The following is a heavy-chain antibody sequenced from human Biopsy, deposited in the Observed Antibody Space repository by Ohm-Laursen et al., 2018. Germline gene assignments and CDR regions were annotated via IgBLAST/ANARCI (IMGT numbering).Heavy chain of an antibody. V-gene: IGHV3-11*01. CDR3: ARGKYKDFSTGLPRPYHYTLDF. J-gene: IGHJ6*02. Sequence: SLRLSCAAPGLIFSDYYMSWIRQAPGKGLEWIAYISARDGVVYYADSVKGRFTIFRDNTNNSLYLQMTSLRPEDTAVFYCARGKYKDFSTGLPRPYHYTLDFWGPGTTVTVSS. CDR1: GLIFSDYY. D-gene: IGHD3-22*01. CDR2: ISARDGVV.